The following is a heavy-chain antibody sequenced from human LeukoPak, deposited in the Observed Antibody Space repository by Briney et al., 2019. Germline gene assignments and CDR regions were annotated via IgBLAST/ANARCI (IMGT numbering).Heavy chain of an antibody. CDR1: GDSISSSNCY. CDR3: ARVLYSYGLYYMDV. Sequence: SETLSLTCTVSGDSISSSNCYWGWIRQPPGKGLEWIGSIYFSGGTYYNASLKSRVTISVDTSKNQFSLKLTSVTAADTAVYYCARVLYSYGLYYMDVWGKGTTVTISS. V-gene: IGHV4-39*07. J-gene: IGHJ6*03. CDR2: IYFSGGT. D-gene: IGHD5-18*01.